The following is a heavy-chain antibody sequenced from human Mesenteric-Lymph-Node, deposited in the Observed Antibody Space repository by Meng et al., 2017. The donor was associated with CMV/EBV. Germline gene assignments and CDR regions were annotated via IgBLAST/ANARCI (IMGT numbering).Heavy chain of an antibody. CDR3: ARVSVLRYFDWSSWAAFDI. D-gene: IGHD3-9*01. CDR2: INPKSGDT. J-gene: IGHJ3*02. CDR1: GYTFTGYY. V-gene: IGHV1-2*02. Sequence: ASVKVSCKASGYTFTGYYIHWVRQAPGQGLEWMGWINPKSGDTNYAQNFQGRVTMTRDTSISTVDMELSRLRSDDTAVYYCARVSVLRYFDWSSWAAFDIWGQGTMVTVSS.